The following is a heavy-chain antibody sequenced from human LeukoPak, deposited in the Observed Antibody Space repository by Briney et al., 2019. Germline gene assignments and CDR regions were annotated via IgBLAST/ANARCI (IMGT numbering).Heavy chain of an antibody. Sequence: ASVPVPRKASAYTSTGRYMHWDRQAPGHGLEWMGWIKPNTGDANYAQRLQDRVTMKRDTSITTGYMKLSSLTPDDTAVYYCATARSPDVTLRYYVSLDYWGQGTLVTVSS. V-gene: IGHV1-2*02. D-gene: IGHD3-9*01. CDR1: AYTSTGRY. J-gene: IGHJ4*02. CDR3: ATARSPDVTLRYYVSLDY. CDR2: IKPNTGDA.